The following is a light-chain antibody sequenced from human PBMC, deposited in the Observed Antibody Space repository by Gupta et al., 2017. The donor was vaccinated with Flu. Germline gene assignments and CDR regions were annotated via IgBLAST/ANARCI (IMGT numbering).Light chain of an antibody. Sequence: DVVMTQSPLSLLVTLGQPASISCRSSQSLVHRNGNTYLTWFQQRPGQSPRRLISRVSKRDSGVPDRFSGSGSGTDFTLKISRVEAEDVGVYYCMQGTHWRTFGQGTKVEIK. CDR1: QSLVHRNGNTY. J-gene: IGKJ1*01. CDR2: RVS. CDR3: MQGTHWRT. V-gene: IGKV2-30*02.